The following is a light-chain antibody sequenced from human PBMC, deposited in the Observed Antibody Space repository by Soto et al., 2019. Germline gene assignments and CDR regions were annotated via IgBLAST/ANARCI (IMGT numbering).Light chain of an antibody. V-gene: IGKV3-20*01. J-gene: IGKJ3*01. CDR1: QSVSSSY. Sequence: DIVLTQSPVTLSLSPGERATLSCRASQSVSSSYLAWYQQKPGQAPRLLIYGASSRATGIPDRFSGSGSGTDFTLTISRLEPEDFAVYYCQQYGSPLRITFGPGTKVDIK. CDR2: GAS. CDR3: QQYGSPLRIT.